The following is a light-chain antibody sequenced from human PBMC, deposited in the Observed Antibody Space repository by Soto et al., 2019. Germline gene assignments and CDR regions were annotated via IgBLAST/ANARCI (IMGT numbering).Light chain of an antibody. CDR1: QSVSDY. J-gene: IGKJ2*01. V-gene: IGKV3-11*01. CDR3: EQRSIWPLYT. Sequence: EIVLTQSPATLSLSPGERATLSCRASQSVSDYLAWYQQKPGQAPRLLIYDASNRATGIPARFSGSGFGTDFTLTISCLEPEDFAVYYCEQRSIWPLYTFGQGTKVDIK. CDR2: DAS.